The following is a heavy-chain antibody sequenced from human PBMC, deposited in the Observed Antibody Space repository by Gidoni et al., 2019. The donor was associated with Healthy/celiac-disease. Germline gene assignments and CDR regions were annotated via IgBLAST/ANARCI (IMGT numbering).Heavy chain of an antibody. CDR3: ARGGGHIVVVIASTTPSYYFDY. J-gene: IGHJ4*02. CDR2: INHSGST. V-gene: IGHV4-34*01. Sequence: QVQLQQWGAGLLKPSATLSLTCAVYGGSFSGYYCSLLSQPPGKGLEWIGEINHSGSTNYNPSIKSRVTISVDTSKNQFSLKLSSVTAADTAVYYCARGGGHIVVVIASTTPSYYFDYWGQGTLVTVSS. D-gene: IGHD2-21*01. CDR1: GGSFSGYY.